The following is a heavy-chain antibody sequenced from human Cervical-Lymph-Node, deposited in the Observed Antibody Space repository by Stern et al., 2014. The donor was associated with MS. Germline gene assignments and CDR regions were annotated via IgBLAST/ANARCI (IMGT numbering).Heavy chain of an antibody. D-gene: IGHD1-26*01. Sequence: VQLVESGAEVKKPGSSVKVSCKASGGTFSSYAISWVRQAPGPGLEWMGGILPIFGTANNAQKFQGRVTITADESTSTAYMELSSLRSEDTAVYYCARGELKEGLVRGMDVWGQGTTVTVSS. J-gene: IGHJ6*02. CDR2: ILPIFGTA. CDR1: GGTFSSYA. V-gene: IGHV1-69*01. CDR3: ARGELKEGLVRGMDV.